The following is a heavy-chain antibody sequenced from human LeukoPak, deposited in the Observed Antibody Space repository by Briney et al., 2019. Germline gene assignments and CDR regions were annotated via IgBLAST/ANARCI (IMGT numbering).Heavy chain of an antibody. J-gene: IGHJ5*02. V-gene: IGHV3-43*02. D-gene: IGHD1/OR15-1a*01. CDR3: AKDLLEHQLYKWFDP. CDR1: GFTFDDYA. CDR2: ISGDGGST. Sequence: GGSLRLSCAASGFTFDDYAMHWVRQAPGKGLEWVSLISGDGGSTYYADSVKGRFTISRDNSKNSLYLQMNSLRTEDTALYYCAKDLLEHQLYKWFDPWGQGTLVTVSS.